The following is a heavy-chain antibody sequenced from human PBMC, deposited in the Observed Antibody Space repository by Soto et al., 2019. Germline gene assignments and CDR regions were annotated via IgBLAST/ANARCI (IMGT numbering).Heavy chain of an antibody. CDR1: GFTFKYYA. D-gene: IGHD2-15*01. V-gene: IGHV3-23*01. CDR3: ARESKLYGGQYLQD. J-gene: IGHJ1*01. Sequence: EVQLLQSGGGLAQPGTSLRLSCAASGFTFKYYAMTWVRQSPGKGLEWVSTISGSGDKTDYADSVKGRFRVSRDNSKDTLYLQMDSLRADDTALYYCARESKLYGGQYLQDWGQGTLVTVSS. CDR2: ISGSGDKT.